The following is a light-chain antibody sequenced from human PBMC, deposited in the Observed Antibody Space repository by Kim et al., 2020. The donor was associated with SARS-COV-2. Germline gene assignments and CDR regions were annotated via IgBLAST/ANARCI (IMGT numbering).Light chain of an antibody. CDR3: QSADATGLVV. CDR1: GLPAQL. Sequence: VSQGEPARITCSGDGLPAQLGLWYQQKSGQAPLLVIFKDRQRPSGIPERFSGSSSGTTVTLTINGVQADDEADYYCQSADATGLVVFGGGTRLTVL. V-gene: IGLV3-25*03. J-gene: IGLJ2*01. CDR2: KDR.